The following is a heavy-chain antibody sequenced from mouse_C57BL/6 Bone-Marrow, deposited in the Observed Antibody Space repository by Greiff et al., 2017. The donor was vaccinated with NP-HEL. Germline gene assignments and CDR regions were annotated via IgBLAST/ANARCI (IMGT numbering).Heavy chain of an antibody. Sequence: EVKLMESGPGLVKPSQSLSLTCSVTGYSITSGYYWNWIRQFPGNKLEWMGYISYDGSNNYNPSLKNRISITRDTSKNQFFLKLNSVTTEDTATYYCARFWLRLYYYAMDYWGQGTSVTVSS. CDR1: GYSITSGYY. J-gene: IGHJ4*01. CDR3: ARFWLRLYYYAMDY. D-gene: IGHD2-2*01. V-gene: IGHV3-6*01. CDR2: ISYDGSN.